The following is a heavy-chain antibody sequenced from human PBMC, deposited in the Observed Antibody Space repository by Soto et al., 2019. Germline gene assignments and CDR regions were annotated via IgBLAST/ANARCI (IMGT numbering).Heavy chain of an antibody. D-gene: IGHD3-9*01. CDR1: GGSFSGYY. V-gene: IGHV4-34*01. Sequence: SETLSLTCAVYGGSFSGYYWSWIRQPPGKGLEWIGEINHSGSTNYNPSLKSRVTISVDTSKNQFSLKLSSVTAADTAVYYCASGRRYGMRVTYWGQGTLVTVSS. CDR3: ASGRRYGMRVTY. CDR2: INHSGST. J-gene: IGHJ4*02.